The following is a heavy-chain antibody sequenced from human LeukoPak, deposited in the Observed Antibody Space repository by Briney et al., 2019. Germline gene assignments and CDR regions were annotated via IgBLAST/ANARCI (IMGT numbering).Heavy chain of an antibody. J-gene: IGHJ6*03. CDR3: ARVGYCSSTSCSHPDYYYYYMDV. D-gene: IGHD2-2*01. V-gene: IGHV3-7*01. CDR1: GFTFSSYW. CDR2: IKQDGSEK. Sequence: GGSLRLSCAASGFTFSSYWMSWVRQAPGKRLEWVANIKQDGSEKYYVDSVKGRFTISRDNAKNSLYLQMNSLRAEDTAVYYCARVGYCSSTSCSHPDYYYYYMDVWGKGTTVTVSS.